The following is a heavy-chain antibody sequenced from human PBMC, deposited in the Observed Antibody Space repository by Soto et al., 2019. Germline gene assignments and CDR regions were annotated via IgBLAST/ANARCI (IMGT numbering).Heavy chain of an antibody. CDR2: ISSSSSTI. J-gene: IGHJ6*02. Sequence: GGSLRLSCAASGFTFSSYSMNWVRQAPGKGLEWVSYISSSSSTIYYAGSVKGRFTISRDNAKNSLYLQMNSLRDEDTAVYYCARSYYFWSGYYGMDVWGQGTTVTVSS. V-gene: IGHV3-48*02. D-gene: IGHD3-3*01. CDR3: ARSYYFWSGYYGMDV. CDR1: GFTFSSYS.